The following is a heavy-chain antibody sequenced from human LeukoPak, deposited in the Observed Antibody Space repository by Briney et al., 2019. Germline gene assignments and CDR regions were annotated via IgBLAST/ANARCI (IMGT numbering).Heavy chain of an antibody. CDR1: GVSICIGGYY. D-gene: IGHD2-15*01. J-gene: IGHJ5*02. Sequence: SETQSLPCTVSGVSICIGGYYWSWIRQHPGKGLEWIGYIYYSGSTYYNPSLKSRVTISVDTSKKQFSLKLSSVTAADTAVYYCAGKGCEGGRTGWFDGWGQGSLVTVS. CDR2: IYYSGST. CDR3: AGKGCEGGRTGWFDG. V-gene: IGHV4-31*03.